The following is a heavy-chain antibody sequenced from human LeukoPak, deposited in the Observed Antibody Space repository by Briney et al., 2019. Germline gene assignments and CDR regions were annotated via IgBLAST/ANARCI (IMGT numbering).Heavy chain of an antibody. CDR2: ISSSSSTI. J-gene: IGHJ4*02. CDR1: GFTFSSYS. D-gene: IGHD6-19*01. Sequence: GSLRLSCAASGFTFSSYSMNWVRQAPGKGLEWVSYISSSSSTIYYADSVKGRFTISRDNSKNTLYLQMNSLRAEDTAVYYCAKGTSGFHYWGQGTLVTVSS. V-gene: IGHV3-48*01. CDR3: AKGTSGFHY.